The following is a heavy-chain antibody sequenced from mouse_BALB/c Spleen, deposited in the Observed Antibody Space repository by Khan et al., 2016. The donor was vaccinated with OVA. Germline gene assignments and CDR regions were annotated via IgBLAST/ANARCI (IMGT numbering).Heavy chain of an antibody. V-gene: IGHV9-4*02. Sequence: QVQLKQSGPELKKPGETVRISCKASGYTFTTAGIQWVQKMPGKGLKWIGWINTHSGVPKYAEDFKGRFAFSLEISVSTAYLQITNLKNEDTATYFCARGGAAYYRNDGGAMEYWGQWTSVTVSS. D-gene: IGHD2-14*01. CDR3: ARGGAAYYRNDGGAMEY. CDR2: INTHSGVP. J-gene: IGHJ4*01. CDR1: GYTFTTAG.